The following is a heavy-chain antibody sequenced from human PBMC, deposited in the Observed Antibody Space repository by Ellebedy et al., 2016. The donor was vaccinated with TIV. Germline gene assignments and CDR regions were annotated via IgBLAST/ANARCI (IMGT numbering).Heavy chain of an antibody. CDR1: GFTFSNYW. CDR2: IKQVGSER. CDR3: GKAMDV. V-gene: IGHV3-7*03. J-gene: IGHJ6*02. Sequence: GESLKISCAASGFTFSNYWMSWVRQAPGKGLEWVANIKQVGSERYYVDSVKGRFTISRDNAKNSLYLQMNSLRAEDTAVYYCGKAMDVWGQGTTVTVSS.